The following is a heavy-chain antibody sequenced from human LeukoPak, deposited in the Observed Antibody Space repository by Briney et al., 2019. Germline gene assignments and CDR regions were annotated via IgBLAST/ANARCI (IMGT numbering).Heavy chain of an antibody. Sequence: SETLPLTCSVSGGSIGSSFWNWIRLSPRKGLEWMGYISYSGRTNYSPSLKSRVTISIDTSKNQLSLTLTSVTAADTALYYCARDRSGTYYTFDVWGQGTMVSLSA. D-gene: IGHD1-26*01. CDR2: ISYSGRT. J-gene: IGHJ3*01. CDR1: GGSIGSSF. V-gene: IGHV4-59*13. CDR3: ARDRSGTYYTFDV.